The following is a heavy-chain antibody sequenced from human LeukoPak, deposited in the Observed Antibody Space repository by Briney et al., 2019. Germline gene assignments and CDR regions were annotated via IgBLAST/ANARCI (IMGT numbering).Heavy chain of an antibody. D-gene: IGHD1-26*01. CDR1: GGSFSGYY. J-gene: IGHJ4*02. V-gene: IGHV4-34*01. Sequence: SETLSLTCAVYGGSFSGYYWSWIRQPPGKGLEWIGEINHSGSTNYNPSLKSRVTISVDTSKNQFSLKLSSVTAADTAVYYCASHSDIVDASGSYRYWGQGTLVTVSS. CDR2: INHSGST. CDR3: ASHSDIVDASGSYRY.